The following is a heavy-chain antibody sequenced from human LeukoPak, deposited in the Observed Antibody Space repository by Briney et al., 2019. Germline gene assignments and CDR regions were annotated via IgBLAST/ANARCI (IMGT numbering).Heavy chain of an antibody. CDR3: ARTGRLGYYYDSSGYYYPFDY. J-gene: IGHJ4*02. CDR1: GGSISSSSYY. Sequence: SETLSLTCTVSGGSISSSSYYWGWIRQPPGKGLEWIGSIYYRGSTYYNPSLKSRVTISVDTSKNQFSLKLSSVTAADTAVYYCARTGRLGYYYDSSGYYYPFDYWGQGTLVTVSS. D-gene: IGHD3-22*01. CDR2: IYYRGST. V-gene: IGHV4-39*07.